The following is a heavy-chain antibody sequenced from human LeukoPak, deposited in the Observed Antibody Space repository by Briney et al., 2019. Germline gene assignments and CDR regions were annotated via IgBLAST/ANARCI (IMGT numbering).Heavy chain of an antibody. D-gene: IGHD4-17*01. J-gene: IGHJ4*02. CDR1: GGTFSSYA. CDR3: ARDRDYSDSVFDY. Sequence: PRASVKVSCKASGGTFSSYAISWARQAPGQGLEWMGGIIPIFGTANYAQKFQGRVTITADKSTSTAYMELSSLRSEDTAVYYCARDRDYSDSVFDYWGQGTLVTVSS. V-gene: IGHV1-69*06. CDR2: IIPIFGTA.